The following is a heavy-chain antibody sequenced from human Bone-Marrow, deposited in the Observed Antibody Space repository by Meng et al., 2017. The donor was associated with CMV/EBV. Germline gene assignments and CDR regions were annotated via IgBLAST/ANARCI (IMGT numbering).Heavy chain of an antibody. CDR2: IYYSGST. Sequence: SETLSPTCTVSGGSISSSSYYWGWIRQPPGKGLEWIGSIYYSGSTYYNPSLKSRVTISVDTSKNQFSLKLSSVTAADTAVYYCARSQIVVVPAAITNWFDPWGQGTLVTVSS. D-gene: IGHD2-2*02. CDR3: ARSQIVVVPAAITNWFDP. CDR1: GGSISSSSYY. V-gene: IGHV4-39*07. J-gene: IGHJ5*02.